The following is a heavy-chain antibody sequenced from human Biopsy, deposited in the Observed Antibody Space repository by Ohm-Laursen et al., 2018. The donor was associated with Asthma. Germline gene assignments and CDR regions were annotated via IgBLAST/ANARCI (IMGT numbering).Heavy chain of an antibody. CDR3: ARTYYDFLTGQVNDAFAI. Sequence: GGAVKVSCTASGNNFISFAIHWVSQAPGQRLVWVGWFYAGNGNTKYSQKFQGRVTITRDTSASTAYMELSSLRSEDTAVYYCARTYYDFLTGQVNDAFAIWGQGTMVTVSS. CDR2: FYAGNGNT. D-gene: IGHD3-9*01. V-gene: IGHV1-3*01. J-gene: IGHJ3*02. CDR1: GNNFISFA.